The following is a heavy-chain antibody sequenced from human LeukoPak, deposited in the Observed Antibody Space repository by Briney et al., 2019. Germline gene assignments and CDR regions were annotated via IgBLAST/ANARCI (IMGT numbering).Heavy chain of an antibody. CDR1: GFTFGDYA. CDR3: TGTTVTTVDYFDY. D-gene: IGHD4-17*01. Sequence: GGSLRLSCTASGFTFGDYAMSWVRQAPGKGVEWVGFIRSKAYGGTTEYAASVKGRFTISRDDSKSIAYLQMNSLKTEDTAVYYCTGTTVTTVDYFDYWGQGTLVTVSS. CDR2: IRSKAYGGTT. J-gene: IGHJ4*02. V-gene: IGHV3-49*04.